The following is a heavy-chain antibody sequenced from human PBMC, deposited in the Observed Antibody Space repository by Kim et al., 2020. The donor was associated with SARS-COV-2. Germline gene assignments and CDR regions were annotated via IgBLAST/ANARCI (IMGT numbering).Heavy chain of an antibody. CDR2: KSGRH. J-gene: IGHJ4*02. D-gene: IGHD1-26*01. CDR3: ARGERLDS. V-gene: IGHV1-8*01. Sequence: KSGRHGYAQKCQGRVTMSRDTSTNTAYMELNSLRVEDTAVYYCARGERLDSWGQGNLVAVSS.